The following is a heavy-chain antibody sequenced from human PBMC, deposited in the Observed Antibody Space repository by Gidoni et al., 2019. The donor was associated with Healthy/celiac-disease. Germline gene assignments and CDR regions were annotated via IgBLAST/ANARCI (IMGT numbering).Heavy chain of an antibody. D-gene: IGHD6-13*01. J-gene: IGHJ4*02. V-gene: IGHV4-61*02. CDR3: ERVADGSIWYNDYFDY. CDR1: GGSISRCSYY. Sequence: QVQLQESGPGLVKPSQTMSLTCTVYGGSISRCSYYWSWIRQPAGKGLEWIGRIYTSGSTNYNPSLKSRVTISVDTSKNQFSLKLSSVTAADTAVYYCERVADGSIWYNDYFDYWGQGTLVTVSS. CDR2: IYTSGST.